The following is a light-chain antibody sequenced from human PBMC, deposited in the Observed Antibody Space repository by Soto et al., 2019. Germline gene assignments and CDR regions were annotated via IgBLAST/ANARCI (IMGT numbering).Light chain of an antibody. CDR2: GAS. CDR3: QQYASTPLT. J-gene: IGKJ1*01. Sequence: EIVLTQSPGTLSLSPGERATLSCRASQSLSNTYLAWYQQKPGQAPRLVIYGASSRAIGIPDRFSGSGSGTDFTLTISRLESEDFAVYYCQQYASTPLTFGQGTRVEIK. V-gene: IGKV3-20*01. CDR1: QSLSNTY.